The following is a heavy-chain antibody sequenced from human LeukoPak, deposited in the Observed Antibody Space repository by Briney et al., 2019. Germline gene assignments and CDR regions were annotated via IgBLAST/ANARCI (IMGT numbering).Heavy chain of an antibody. CDR1: GYTFTSHG. J-gene: IGHJ4*02. CDR2: VSGYNGNT. Sequence: ASVKVSCKASGYTFTSHGINWLRQAPGQGLEWMGWVSGYNGNTDYAQKFQGRVTMTTDRSTNTVYMELRSLRSDDTAVYYCARDRPVMITFGGVIIAAFWGQGTLVSVSS. D-gene: IGHD3-16*02. V-gene: IGHV1-18*01. CDR3: ARDRPVMITFGGVIIAAF.